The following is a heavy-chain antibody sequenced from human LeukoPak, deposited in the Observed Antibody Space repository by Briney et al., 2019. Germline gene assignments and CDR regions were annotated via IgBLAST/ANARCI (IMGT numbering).Heavy chain of an antibody. CDR1: GGSLSSYY. CDR3: VRWTYDTSGYCPDY. V-gene: IGHV4-59*08. D-gene: IGHD3-22*01. J-gene: IGHJ4*02. CDR2: IYYSGTT. Sequence: SETLSLTCTVSGGSLSSYYWSWLRQPPGKGLEWIGYIYYSGTTNYNPSLKSRVTISVDTSKNQFSLRLSSVTAADTAVYYCVRWTYDTSGYCPDYWGQGTLVTVSS.